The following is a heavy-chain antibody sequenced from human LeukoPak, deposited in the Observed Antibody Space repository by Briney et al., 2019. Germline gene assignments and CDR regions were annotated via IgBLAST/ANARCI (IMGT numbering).Heavy chain of an antibody. CDR1: GYTFTSYG. CDR3: ARVVGEYSSSPGWFDP. J-gene: IGHJ5*02. D-gene: IGHD6-13*01. Sequence: ASVKVSCKASGYTFTSYGISWVRQAPGQGLEWMGWISAYNGNTNYAQKLQGRVTMTTDTSTSTAYMELRSLRSDDTAVYYCARVVGEYSSSPGWFDPWGQGTLVTVSS. CDR2: ISAYNGNT. V-gene: IGHV1-18*01.